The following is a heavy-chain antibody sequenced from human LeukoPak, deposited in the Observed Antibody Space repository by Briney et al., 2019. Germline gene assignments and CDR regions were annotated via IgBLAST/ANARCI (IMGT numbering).Heavy chain of an antibody. Sequence: SETLSLTCTVSGDSISSYYWSSIRQPPGKGLEWIGYIYYSGSTNYNPSLKSRVTISVGTSKNQFSLRLSSVTAADTAVYYCARDRSGSYSRYYYYGMDVWGQGTTVTVSS. CDR1: GDSISSYY. CDR3: ARDRSGSYSRYYYYGMDV. V-gene: IGHV4-59*01. CDR2: IYYSGST. D-gene: IGHD1-26*01. J-gene: IGHJ6*02.